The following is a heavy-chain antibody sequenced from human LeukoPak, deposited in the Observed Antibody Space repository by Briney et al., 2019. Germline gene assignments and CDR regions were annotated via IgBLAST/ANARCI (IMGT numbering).Heavy chain of an antibody. Sequence: GGSLRLSCAASGFTVSSNYMSWVRQAPGKGLEWVSVIYSGGSTYYADSVKGRFTISRDNSKNTLYLQMNSLRAEDTAVYYCARERYYYGSGSYSLYGMDVWGQGTTVTVSS. J-gene: IGHJ6*02. CDR1: GFTVSSNY. V-gene: IGHV3-66*01. D-gene: IGHD3-10*01. CDR3: ARERYYYGSGSYSLYGMDV. CDR2: IYSGGST.